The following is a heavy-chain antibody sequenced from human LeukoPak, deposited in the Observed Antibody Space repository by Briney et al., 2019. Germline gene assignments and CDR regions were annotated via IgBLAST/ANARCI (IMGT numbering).Heavy chain of an antibody. CDR1: GFTFSSYA. CDR2: ISGSGGST. CDR3: AKLRVGAIDY. Sequence: GGSLRLSCAASGFTFSSYAMSWVRQAPGKGLEWVSAISGSGGSTYYADSVKGRFTISRDNAKNSLYLQMNSLRAEDTAVFYCAKLRVGAIDYWGQGTLVTVSS. J-gene: IGHJ4*02. V-gene: IGHV3-23*01. D-gene: IGHD1-26*01.